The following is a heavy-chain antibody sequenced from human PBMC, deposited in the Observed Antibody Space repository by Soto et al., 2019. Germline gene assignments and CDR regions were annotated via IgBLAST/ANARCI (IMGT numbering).Heavy chain of an antibody. J-gene: IGHJ3*02. D-gene: IGHD2-2*01. CDR2: ISSSGSTI. CDR1: GFTFSDYY. CDR3: ASGLEKIVVVPAARAFDI. Sequence: QVQLVESGGGLVKPGGSLRLSCAASGFTFSDYYMSWIRQAPGKGLEWVSYISSSGSTIYYADSVKGRFTISRDNAKNSLYLQMNSLRAEDTAVYYCASGLEKIVVVPAARAFDIWGQGTMVTFSS. V-gene: IGHV3-11*01.